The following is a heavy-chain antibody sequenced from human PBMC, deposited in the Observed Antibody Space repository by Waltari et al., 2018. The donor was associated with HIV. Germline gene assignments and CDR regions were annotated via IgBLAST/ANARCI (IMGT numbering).Heavy chain of an antibody. CDR2: SNSDATST. J-gene: IGHJ4*02. D-gene: IGHD2-15*01. V-gene: IGHV3-74*01. Sequence: EVQLVESGGNLVQPGGSLRLSCAASGFTFNSYWMHWVRPAPRKGLVWVSRSNSDATSTAYADSVKGRFTISRDNAKNTLYLQMNSLRAEDTAVYYCARGFRVGCSDATCYSHYWGQGTLVTVSS. CDR3: ARGFRVGCSDATCYSHY. CDR1: GFTFNSYW.